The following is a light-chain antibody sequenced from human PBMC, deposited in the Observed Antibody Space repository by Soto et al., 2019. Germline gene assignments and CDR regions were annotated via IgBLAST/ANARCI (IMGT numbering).Light chain of an antibody. CDR3: QQGYSVPLT. V-gene: IGKV1-39*01. Sequence: DIQMTQSPSSLSASVGDRVIITCRASQSISTYLNWYQQKPGKAPKLLIFGASTLHTGVPSRFSGSTSGTDFTLTITNLELEDLATYFCQQGYSVPLTFGGGTNVEIK. CDR1: QSISTY. CDR2: GAS. J-gene: IGKJ4*01.